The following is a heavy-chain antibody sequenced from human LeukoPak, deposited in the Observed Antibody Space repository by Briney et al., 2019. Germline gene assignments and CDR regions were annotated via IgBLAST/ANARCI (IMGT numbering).Heavy chain of an antibody. CDR1: GGTFSSYA. Sequence: GSSVKVSCKASGGTFSSYATSWVRQAPGQGLEWMGRIIPIFGTANYAQKFQGRVTITTDESTSTAYMELSSLRSEDTAVYYCATRGLVVVAGGGDYWGQGTLVTVSS. CDR3: ATRGLVVVAGGGDY. CDR2: IIPIFGTA. J-gene: IGHJ4*02. V-gene: IGHV1-69*05. D-gene: IGHD2-15*01.